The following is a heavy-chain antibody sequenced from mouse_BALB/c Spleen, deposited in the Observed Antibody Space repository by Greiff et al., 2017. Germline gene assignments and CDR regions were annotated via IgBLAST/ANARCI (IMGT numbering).Heavy chain of an antibody. CDR1: GYTFTNYW. Sequence: QVQLKESGAELVRPGTSVKISCKASGYTFTNYWLGWVKQRPGHRLEWIGDIYPGGGYTNYNEKFKGKATLTADTSSSTAYMQLSSLTSEDSAVYFCARRGYYGSSYVDYWGQGTTLTVSS. CDR3: ARRGYYGSSYVDY. J-gene: IGHJ2*01. V-gene: IGHV1-63*02. CDR2: IYPGGGYT. D-gene: IGHD1-1*01.